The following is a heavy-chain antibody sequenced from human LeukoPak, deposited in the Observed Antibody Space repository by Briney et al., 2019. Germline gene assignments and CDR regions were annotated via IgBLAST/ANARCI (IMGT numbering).Heavy chain of an antibody. J-gene: IGHJ5*02. CDR1: GYTFTGYY. D-gene: IGHD2-2*01. Sequence: ASVKVSCKASGYTFTGYYTHWVRQAPGQGLEWMGRINPNSGGTNYAQKFQGRVTMTRDTSISTAYMELSRLRSDDTAVYYCAREGGAYCSSTSCSFEKYNWFDPWGQGTLVTVSS. CDR2: INPNSGGT. V-gene: IGHV1-2*06. CDR3: AREGGAYCSSTSCSFEKYNWFDP.